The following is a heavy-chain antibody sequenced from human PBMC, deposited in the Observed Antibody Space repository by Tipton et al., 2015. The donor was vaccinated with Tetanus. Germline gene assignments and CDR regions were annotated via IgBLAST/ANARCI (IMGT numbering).Heavy chain of an antibody. CDR3: ARGTGDD. CDR2: IYYSGST. J-gene: IGHJ4*02. CDR1: GGSISSYY. Sequence: TLSLTCTVSGGSISSYYWCWIWQPPGKGLAWFGYIYYSGSTNNNPSLKSRVTISVDTSKNQFSLKLSSVTAADTAVDYCARGTGDDWGQGTLVTVSS. D-gene: IGHD1-14*01. V-gene: IGHV4-59*01.